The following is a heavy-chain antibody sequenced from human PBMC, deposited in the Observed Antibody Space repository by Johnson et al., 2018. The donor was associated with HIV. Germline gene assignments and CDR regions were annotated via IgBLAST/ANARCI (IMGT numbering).Heavy chain of an antibody. J-gene: IGHJ3*02. Sequence: VQLVESGGAVVQPGGSLRLSCAASGFIFDDYTMHWVRQAPGKGLEWVSLISWDGVGTYYADSVKGRFTVSRDNRKNSLYLQMNSLRTEDTALYYCAKAEGNYGRAFEIWGQGTMVTVSS. CDR3: AKAEGNYGRAFEI. CDR1: GFIFDDYT. CDR2: ISWDGVGT. D-gene: IGHD5-24*01. V-gene: IGHV3-43*01.